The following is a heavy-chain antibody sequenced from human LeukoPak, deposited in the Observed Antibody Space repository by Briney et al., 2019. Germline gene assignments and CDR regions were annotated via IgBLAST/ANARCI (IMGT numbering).Heavy chain of an antibody. V-gene: IGHV3-23*01. CDR3: ANAVVLGLAYYYYYGMDV. D-gene: IGHD3/OR15-3a*01. J-gene: IGHJ6*02. CDR2: ISGSGGST. CDR1: GFTFSSYA. Sequence: SGGSLRLSCAASGFTFSSYAMSWVRQAPGKGLEWVSAISGSGGSTYYADSVKGRFTISRDNSKNTLYLQMNSLRAEDTAVYYCANAVVLGLAYYYYYGMDVWGQGTTVTVSS.